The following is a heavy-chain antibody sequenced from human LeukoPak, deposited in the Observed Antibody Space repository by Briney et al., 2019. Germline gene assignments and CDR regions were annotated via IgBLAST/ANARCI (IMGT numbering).Heavy chain of an antibody. CDR3: AKTRGYGSASSSAFDV. Sequence: GGSLRLSCAASGFTFSTYAMNWVRQAPGKGLEWVSGISDSGSSTYFADSVKGRFTFSRDNSKNTLYLQMNSLRAEDTAVYYCAKTRGYGSASSSAFDVWGQGTLVTVSS. J-gene: IGHJ3*01. CDR1: GFTFSTYA. D-gene: IGHD3-10*01. V-gene: IGHV3-23*01. CDR2: ISDSGSST.